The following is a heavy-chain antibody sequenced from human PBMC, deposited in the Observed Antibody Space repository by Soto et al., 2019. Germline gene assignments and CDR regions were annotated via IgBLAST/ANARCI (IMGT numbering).Heavy chain of an antibody. Sequence: ASVKVSCKASGYTFSSYDFSWVRQAPGQGLEWMGWISAYNGNTNYAQKLQGRVTMTSDTSTSTAYMELRSLRSDDTAVYYCARDYGGYSGYWGQGTLVTVSS. CDR1: GYTFSSYD. V-gene: IGHV1-18*01. CDR2: ISAYNGNT. J-gene: IGHJ4*02. D-gene: IGHD5-12*01. CDR3: ARDYGGYSGY.